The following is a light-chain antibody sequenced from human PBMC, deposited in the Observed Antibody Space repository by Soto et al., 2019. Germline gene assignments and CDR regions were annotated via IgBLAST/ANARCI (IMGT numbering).Light chain of an antibody. J-gene: IGKJ1*01. V-gene: IGKV1-5*01. CDR2: DAS. Sequence: DIQMTQSPPTLSASVGDRVTITCRASQSISRGLAWHQQKAGEAPKLLIYDASTLVSGVPSRFSGSGSGTEFTLTIRSLQPDDFATYYCQQYNPGTFGQGTKVEIK. CDR1: QSISRG. CDR3: QQYNPGT.